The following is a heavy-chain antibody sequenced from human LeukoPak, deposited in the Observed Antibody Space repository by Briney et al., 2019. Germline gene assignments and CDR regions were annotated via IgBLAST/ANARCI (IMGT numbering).Heavy chain of an antibody. J-gene: IGHJ5*01. CDR3: AGDSRTSGIDS. D-gene: IGHD2-2*01. V-gene: IGHV3-53*01. CDR1: GFSVDSSY. Sequence: GGSLRLSCSASGFSVDSSYMSWVRQAPGKGLEWVSVIYSYGKEYYDESEKGRLTISRDISKNSLDLKMNRLRVEETAVYYCAGDSRTSGIDSWGEGTLVIVSS. CDR2: IYSYGKE.